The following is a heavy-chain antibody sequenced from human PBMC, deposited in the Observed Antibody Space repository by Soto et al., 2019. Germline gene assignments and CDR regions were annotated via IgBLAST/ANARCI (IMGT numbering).Heavy chain of an antibody. CDR1: GYTFTSYG. CDR2: ISAYNGNT. V-gene: IGHV1-18*01. J-gene: IGHJ4*02. D-gene: IGHD5-12*01. Sequence: ASVKVSCKASGYTFTSYGRSWVRQAPGQGLEWMGWISAYNGNTNYAQKLQGRVTMTTDTSTSTAYMELRSLRSDDTAVYYCARRDGYPGTYYFDYWGQGTLVTVSS. CDR3: ARRDGYPGTYYFDY.